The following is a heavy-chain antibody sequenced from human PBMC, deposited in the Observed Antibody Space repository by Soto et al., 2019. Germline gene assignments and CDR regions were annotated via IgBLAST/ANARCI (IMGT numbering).Heavy chain of an antibody. Sequence: GGSLRLSCAASGFTFSSYGMHWVRQAPGKGLEWVAVISYDGSNKYYADSVKGRFTISRDNSKNTLYLQMNSLRAEDTAVYYLANLWWEQRYGTDFWGQGTAITVSS. D-gene: IGHD1-26*01. CDR3: ANLWWEQRYGTDF. CDR2: ISYDGSNK. J-gene: IGHJ6*02. V-gene: IGHV3-30*18. CDR1: GFTFSSYG.